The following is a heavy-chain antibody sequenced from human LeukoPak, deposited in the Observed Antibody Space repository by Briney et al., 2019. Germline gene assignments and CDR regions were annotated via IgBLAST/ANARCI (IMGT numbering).Heavy chain of an antibody. V-gene: IGHV1-2*02. Sequence: GASVKVSCKASGYTFTGYCMHWVRQAPGQGLEWMGWINPNSGGTNYAQKFQGRVTMTRDTSISTAYMELSRLRSDDTAVYYCARITHSSGWYAVLVYWGQGTLVTVSS. CDR1: GYTFTGYC. D-gene: IGHD6-19*01. CDR2: INPNSGGT. CDR3: ARITHSSGWYAVLVY. J-gene: IGHJ4*02.